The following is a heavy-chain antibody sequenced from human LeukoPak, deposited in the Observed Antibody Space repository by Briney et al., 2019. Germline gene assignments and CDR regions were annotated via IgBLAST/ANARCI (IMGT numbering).Heavy chain of an antibody. J-gene: IGHJ5*02. CDR2: IYTSGST. V-gene: IGHV4-38-2*02. CDR1: GYSISSGYY. CDR3: ARDQGYNWNYVYWFDP. Sequence: PSETLSLTCAVSGYSISSGYYWGWIRQPPGKGLEWIGRIYTSGSTSYSPSLKGRVTMSVDTSKNQFSLKLSSVTAADTAVYYCARDQGYNWNYVYWFDPWGQGTLVTVSS. D-gene: IGHD1-7*01.